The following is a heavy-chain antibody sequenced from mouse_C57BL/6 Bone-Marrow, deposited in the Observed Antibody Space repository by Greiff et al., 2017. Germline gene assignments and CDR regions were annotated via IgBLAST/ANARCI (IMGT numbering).Heavy chain of an antibody. CDR2: IYPGDGDT. D-gene: IGHD2-10*02. Sequence: VQLVESGPELVKPGASVKISCKASGYAFSSSWMNWVKQRPGKGLEWIGRIYPGDGDTNYNGKFKGKATLTADKSSSTAYMQLSSLTSEDSAVYFCARGGYGNYVGYAMDYWGQGTSVTVSS. CDR3: ARGGYGNYVGYAMDY. J-gene: IGHJ4*01. V-gene: IGHV1-82*01. CDR1: GYAFSSSW.